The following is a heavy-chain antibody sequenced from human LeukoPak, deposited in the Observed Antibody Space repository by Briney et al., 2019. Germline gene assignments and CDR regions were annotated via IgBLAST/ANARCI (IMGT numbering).Heavy chain of an antibody. CDR3: ARDRKVRGVLPDY. CDR1: GGTFSSYA. CDR2: IIPIFGTA. V-gene: IGHV1-69*06. Sequence: SVKVSCKASGGTFSSYAISWVRQAPGQGLEWMGGIIPIFGTANYAQKFQGRVTITADKSTSTAYMELSSLRSEDTAVYYCARDRKVRGVLPDYWGQGTLVTVSS. J-gene: IGHJ4*02. D-gene: IGHD3-10*01.